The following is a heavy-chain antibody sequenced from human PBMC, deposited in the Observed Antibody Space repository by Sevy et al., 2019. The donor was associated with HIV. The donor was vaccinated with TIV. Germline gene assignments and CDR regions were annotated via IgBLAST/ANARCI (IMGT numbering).Heavy chain of an antibody. V-gene: IGHV3-30-3*01. Sequence: GGSLRLSCAASGFTFSSYAVHWVRQAPGKGLEWVAVISYDGSNKYYADSVKGRFTISRDNSKNTLYLQMNSLRAEDTAVYYCARSGPRYDFWSDNVGMDVWGQGTTVTVSS. CDR1: GFTFSSYA. CDR3: ARSGPRYDFWSDNVGMDV. CDR2: ISYDGSNK. J-gene: IGHJ6*02. D-gene: IGHD3-3*01.